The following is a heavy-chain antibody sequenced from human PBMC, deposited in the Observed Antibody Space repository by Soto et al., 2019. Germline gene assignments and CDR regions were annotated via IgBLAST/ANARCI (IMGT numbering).Heavy chain of an antibody. D-gene: IGHD6-6*01. CDR3: ARRQVGGSSSYYYYYYGMDV. CDR2: IDPSDSYT. J-gene: IGHJ6*02. CDR1: GYSFTSYW. Sequence: PGEPLKISCKGSGYSFTSYWISWVRQMPGKGLEWMGRIDPSDSYTNYSPSFQGHVTISADKSISTAYLQWSSLKASDTAMYYCARRQVGGSSSYYYYYYGMDVWGQGTTVTVSS. V-gene: IGHV5-10-1*01.